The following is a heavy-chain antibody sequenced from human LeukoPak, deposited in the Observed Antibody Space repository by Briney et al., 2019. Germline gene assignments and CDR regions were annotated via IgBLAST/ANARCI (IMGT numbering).Heavy chain of an antibody. CDR2: ISGSGGST. CDR1: GFTFSSYA. Sequence: PGGSLRLSCAASGFTFSSYAMSWVRQAPGKGLEWVSAISGSGGSTYYADSVKGRFTISRDNSKNTLYLQMNSLRAEDTAVYYCAKDLRYDSSGYSVFRYWGQGTLVTVSS. J-gene: IGHJ4*02. V-gene: IGHV3-23*01. D-gene: IGHD3-22*01. CDR3: AKDLRYDSSGYSVFRY.